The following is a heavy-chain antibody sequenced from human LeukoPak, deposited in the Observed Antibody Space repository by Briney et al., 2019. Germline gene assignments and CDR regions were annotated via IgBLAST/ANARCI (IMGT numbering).Heavy chain of an antibody. CDR2: VYYSGST. CDR3: ARVIRYCSSTSCYFYFDY. CDR1: GGSISSGGYY. D-gene: IGHD2-2*01. V-gene: IGHV4-31*03. J-gene: IGHJ4*02. Sequence: SETLFLTCTVSGGSISSGGYYWSWIRQHPGKGLEWIGYVYYSGSTYYNPSLKSRVTISVDTSKNQFSLKLSSVTAADTAVYYCARVIRYCSSTSCYFYFDYWGQGTLVTVSS.